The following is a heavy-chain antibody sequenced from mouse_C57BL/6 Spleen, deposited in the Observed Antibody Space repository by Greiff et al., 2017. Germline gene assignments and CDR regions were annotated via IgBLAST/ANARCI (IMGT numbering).Heavy chain of an antibody. CDR1: GYTFTSYW. CDR2: IDPNSGGT. V-gene: IGHV1-72*01. Sequence: QVQLQQPGAELVKPGASVKLSCKASGYTFTSYWMHWVKQRPGRGLEWIGRIDPNSGGTKYNEKFKSKATLTVDKPSSPAYMQLRSLTSEDSAVYYCARRGYDYNVGYAMDYWGQGTSVTVSS. D-gene: IGHD2-4*01. CDR3: ARRGYDYNVGYAMDY. J-gene: IGHJ4*01.